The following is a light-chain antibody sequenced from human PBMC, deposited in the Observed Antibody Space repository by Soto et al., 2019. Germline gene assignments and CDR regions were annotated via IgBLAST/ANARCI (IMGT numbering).Light chain of an antibody. CDR2: EVS. V-gene: IGLV2-14*01. CDR3: GSYATSSAYV. J-gene: IGLJ1*01. CDR1: SSDVGGYNY. Sequence: SALTQPASVSGSPGQSITISCTGTSSDVGGYNYVSWYQHHPGKAPKLMIYEVSNRPSGVSNRFSGSKSGNTASLTISGLQAEDEADYYCGSYATSSAYVFGSGTKVTVL.